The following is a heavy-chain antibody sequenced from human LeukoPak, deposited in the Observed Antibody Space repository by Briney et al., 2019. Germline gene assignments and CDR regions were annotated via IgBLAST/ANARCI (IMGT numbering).Heavy chain of an antibody. V-gene: IGHV3-33*08. CDR3: ARLLYCSGANCYTGPDAFDI. CDR1: GFTFSSYW. J-gene: IGHJ3*02. D-gene: IGHD2-2*02. Sequence: GGSLRLSCGASGFTFSSYWMSWVRQAPGKGLEGVAVIWFDGSNKYYADSVKGRFTISRDNSKNALYLQMNSMRAEDAAVYCCARLLYCSGANCYTGPDAFDIWGQGTMVTISS. CDR2: IWFDGSNK.